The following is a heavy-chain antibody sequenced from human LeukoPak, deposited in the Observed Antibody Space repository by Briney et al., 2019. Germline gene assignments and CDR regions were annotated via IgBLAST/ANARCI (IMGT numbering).Heavy chain of an antibody. CDR3: ARVRPGHYFDY. CDR1: GFTFSIYW. D-gene: IGHD6-6*01. CDR2: IKEDGSEE. J-gene: IGHJ4*02. Sequence: GGSLRLSCTAPGFTFSIYWMSWVRQAPGKGLEWGASIKEDGSEEHYVDSVKGRFTISRDNARNSVHVQMNSLRAEDTAVYFCARVRPGHYFDYWGQGALVTVSS. V-gene: IGHV3-7*01.